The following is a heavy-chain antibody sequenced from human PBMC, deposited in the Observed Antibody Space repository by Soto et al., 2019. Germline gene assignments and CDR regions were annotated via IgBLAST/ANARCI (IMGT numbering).Heavy chain of an antibody. Sequence: EVQLVESGGGLVQPGGSLRLSCAASGFTFSRYWMSWVRQAPGEGLEWVANIKQDGSEKYYVDSVKGRFTISKDNAKNSLYLQMNSLTAEDTAVYYCATYSSGWYTSSYYFDWWGQGTLVTVSS. CDR3: ATYSSGWYTSSYYFDW. CDR2: IKQDGSEK. V-gene: IGHV3-7*01. CDR1: GFTFSRYW. J-gene: IGHJ4*02. D-gene: IGHD6-19*01.